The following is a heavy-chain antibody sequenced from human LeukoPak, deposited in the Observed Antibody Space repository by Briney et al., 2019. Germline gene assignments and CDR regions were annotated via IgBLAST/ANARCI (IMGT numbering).Heavy chain of an antibody. Sequence: SETLSLTCTVSGGSISSGGYYWSWIRQHPGKGLEWIGYIYYSGSTYYNPSLKSRVTISVDTSKNQFSLKLSSVTAADTAVYYCASQRYYDFWSGRNWFDPWGQGTLVTVSS. CDR1: GGSISSGGYY. D-gene: IGHD3-3*01. V-gene: IGHV4-31*03. J-gene: IGHJ5*02. CDR3: ASQRYYDFWSGRNWFDP. CDR2: IYYSGST.